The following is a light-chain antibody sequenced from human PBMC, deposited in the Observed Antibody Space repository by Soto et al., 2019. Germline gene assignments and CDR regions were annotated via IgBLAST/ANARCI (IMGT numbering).Light chain of an antibody. V-gene: IGLV2-14*01. CDR3: SSHTSGSTRV. CDR1: SSDIGGYDY. CDR2: EVT. Sequence: QSVLTQPASVSGSPGQSITISCTGTSSDIGGYDYVSWYQQHPDKAPKLMIYEVTNRPSGVSNRFSGSKSGNTGSLIISGLQAEDEADYYCSSHTSGSTRVFGTGTKVTVL. J-gene: IGLJ1*01.